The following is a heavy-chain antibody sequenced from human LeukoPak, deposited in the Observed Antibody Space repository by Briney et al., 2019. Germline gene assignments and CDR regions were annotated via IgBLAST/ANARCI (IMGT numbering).Heavy chain of an antibody. J-gene: IGHJ4*02. D-gene: IGHD5-18*01. Sequence: GGSLRLSCLTSGFTFSNHAMHWVRQGPGKGLEWVAAISDDGSTKFYADSVKGRFTISRDNSKNTLHLQMDSLRVEDTAVYFCARDFRRYSYGPIDYWGQGTLVTVSS. CDR2: ISDDGSTK. CDR1: GFTFSNHA. V-gene: IGHV3-30*04. CDR3: ARDFRRYSYGPIDY.